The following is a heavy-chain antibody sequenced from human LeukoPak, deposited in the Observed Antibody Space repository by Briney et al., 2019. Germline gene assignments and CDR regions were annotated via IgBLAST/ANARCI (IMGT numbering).Heavy chain of an antibody. V-gene: IGHV4-61*02. J-gene: IGHJ4*02. D-gene: IGHD5-18*01. CDR3: ARGDTAMVMPFDY. CDR2: IYTSGST. CDR1: GGSISSGSYY. Sequence: SETLSLTCTVSGGSISSGSYYWSWIRQPAGKGLEWIGRIYTSGSTNYNPSLKSRVTISVDTSKNQFSLKLSSVTAADTAVYYCARGDTAMVMPFDYWGQGTLVTVSS.